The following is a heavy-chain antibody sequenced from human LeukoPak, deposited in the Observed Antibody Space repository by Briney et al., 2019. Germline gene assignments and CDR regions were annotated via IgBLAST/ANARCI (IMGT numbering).Heavy chain of an antibody. D-gene: IGHD5-24*01. J-gene: IGHJ4*02. Sequence: ASVKVSCKASGGTFSSYAISWVRQAPGQGLEWMGRIIPILGKANYAQKFQGRVTITADKSTSTAYMELSSLRSEDTAVYYCASLDGYNLDYWGQGTLVTVSS. CDR2: IIPILGKA. V-gene: IGHV1-69*04. CDR1: GGTFSSYA. CDR3: ASLDGYNLDY.